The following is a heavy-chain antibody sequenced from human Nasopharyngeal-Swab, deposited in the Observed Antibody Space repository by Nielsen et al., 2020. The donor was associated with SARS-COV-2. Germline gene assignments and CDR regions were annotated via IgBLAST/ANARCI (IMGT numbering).Heavy chain of an antibody. V-gene: IGHV3-74*01. Sequence: GESLKISCAASGFTFSSYWTHWVRQAPGKGLVWVARIKSDGSSTSYADSVKGRFTISRDNAKNTLYLQMNSLRAEDTAVYYCARAYYFDSWGQGTLVTVSS. CDR2: IKSDGSST. CDR1: GFTFSSYW. J-gene: IGHJ4*02. CDR3: ARAYYFDS.